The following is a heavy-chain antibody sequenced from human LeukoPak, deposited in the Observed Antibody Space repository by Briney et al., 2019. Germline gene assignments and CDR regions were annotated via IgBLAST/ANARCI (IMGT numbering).Heavy chain of an antibody. Sequence: PGGSLRLSCAASGFTFSSYAMTWVRQAPGKGLEWVSGISGRSVSTFYADSVKGRFTISRDNSKNTLFLQMNSLRAEDTAVYYCAKSPSIAAAGSIFDYWGQGTLVTVCS. CDR3: AKSPSIAAAGSIFDY. D-gene: IGHD6-13*01. CDR1: GFTFSSYA. CDR2: ISGRSVST. J-gene: IGHJ4*02. V-gene: IGHV3-23*01.